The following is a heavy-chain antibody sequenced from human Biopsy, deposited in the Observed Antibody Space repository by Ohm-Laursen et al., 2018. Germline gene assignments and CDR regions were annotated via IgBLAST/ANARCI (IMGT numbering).Heavy chain of an antibody. CDR2: IYYTGST. CDR3: ARDSRGGHLNTTLITGKNLDS. CDR1: GGSMSDHY. V-gene: IGHV4-59*11. D-gene: IGHD3-16*01. Sequence: GTLSLTCTVSGGSMSDHYWSWLRQTPGKGLEWLGYIYYTGSTNYNPSVKSRVTISVDTSKNQSSLKLNSVTAADTVVYFCARDSRGGHLNTTLITGKNLDSWGQGILVTVSS. J-gene: IGHJ4*02.